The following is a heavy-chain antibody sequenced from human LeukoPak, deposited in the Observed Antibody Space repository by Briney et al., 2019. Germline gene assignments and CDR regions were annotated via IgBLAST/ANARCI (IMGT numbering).Heavy chain of an antibody. CDR1: GYMLHELS. V-gene: IGHV1-24*01. CDR3: ATNNWHGLINYYYYGVDV. CDR2: FDPVDGET. D-gene: IGHD1-1*01. Sequence: ASVKVSCMVSGYMLHELSMHWVRQAPGKGLEWMGGFDPVDGETIYAQKFQGRVTMTEDTSTDTAYMQLTSLRSEDTAVYYCATNNWHGLINYYYYGVDVWGQGTAVTVFS. J-gene: IGHJ6*02.